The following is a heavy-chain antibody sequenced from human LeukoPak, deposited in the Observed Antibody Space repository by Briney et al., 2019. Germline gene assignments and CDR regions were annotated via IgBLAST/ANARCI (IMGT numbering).Heavy chain of an antibody. V-gene: IGHV3-9*03. CDR3: AKGGYYDILTGYYGSRDYFDY. D-gene: IGHD3-9*01. J-gene: IGHJ4*02. CDR2: ISWNSGSI. CDR1: GFTFDDYA. Sequence: PGRSLRLSCAASGFTFDDYAMHWVRQAPGKGLEWVSGISWNSGSIGYADSVKGRFTISRDNAKNSLYLQMNSLRAEDMALYYCAKGGYYDILTGYYGSRDYFDYWGQGTLVTVSS.